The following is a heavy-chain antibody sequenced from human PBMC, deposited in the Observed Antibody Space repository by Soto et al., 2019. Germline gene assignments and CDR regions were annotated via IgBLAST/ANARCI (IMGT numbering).Heavy chain of an antibody. CDR2: INHSGNT. Sequence: QVQLQQWGAGLLKPSETLSLTCAVYGKSLSGYYWSWIRQPPGKALEWIGEINHSGNTNYNPSLKSRVTISVDTSKNQLFLNLGSVTAADTAMYYCSRHHVRGRTIAGAAEFWGQGTLVNVSS. J-gene: IGHJ4*02. CDR1: GKSLSGYY. D-gene: IGHD1-26*01. V-gene: IGHV4-34*01. CDR3: SRHHVRGRTIAGAAEF.